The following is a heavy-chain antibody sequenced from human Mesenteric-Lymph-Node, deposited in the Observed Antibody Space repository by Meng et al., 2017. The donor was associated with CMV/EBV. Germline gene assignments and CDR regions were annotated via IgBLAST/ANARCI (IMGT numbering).Heavy chain of an antibody. J-gene: IGHJ6*02. CDR2: IHYSGST. V-gene: IGHV4-59*01. CDR3: ARAGSGDYYYYYGMDV. CDR1: GGSISTYY. D-gene: IGHD1-1*01. Sequence: SETLSLTCTVSGGSISTYYWSWIRQPPGKGLEWIGYIHYSGSTNNNPSLKSRVTISEDTSKNQISLKLSSVTAADTAVYYCARAGSGDYYYYYGMDVWGQGTTVTVSS.